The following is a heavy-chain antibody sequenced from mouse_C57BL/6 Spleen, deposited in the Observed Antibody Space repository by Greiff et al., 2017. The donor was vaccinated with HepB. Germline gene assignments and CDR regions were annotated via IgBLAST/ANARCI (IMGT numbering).Heavy chain of an antibody. CDR2: IYPSDSET. D-gene: IGHD2-5*01. Sequence: VQLQQPGAELVRPGSSVKLSCKASGYTFTSYWMDWVKQRPGQGLEWIGNIYPSDSETHYNQKFKDKATLTVDKSSSTAYMQLSSLTSEDSAVYYCAVRGLDYSNYVGFAYWGQGTLVTVSA. CDR1: GYTFTSYW. V-gene: IGHV1-61*01. CDR3: AVRGLDYSNYVGFAY. J-gene: IGHJ3*01.